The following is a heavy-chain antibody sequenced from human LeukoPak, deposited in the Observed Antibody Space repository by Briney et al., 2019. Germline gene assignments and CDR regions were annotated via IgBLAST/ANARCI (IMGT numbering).Heavy chain of an antibody. Sequence: GGSLRLSCAASGFTFSSYSMNWVRQAPGKGLEWVSSISSSSSYIYYADSVKGRFTISRDNAKNSLYPQMNSLRAEDTAVYYCARGAIGYSGTGAFDIWGQGTMVTVSS. CDR3: ARGAIGYSGTGAFDI. J-gene: IGHJ3*02. D-gene: IGHD5-12*01. CDR2: ISSSSSYI. CDR1: GFTFSSYS. V-gene: IGHV3-21*01.